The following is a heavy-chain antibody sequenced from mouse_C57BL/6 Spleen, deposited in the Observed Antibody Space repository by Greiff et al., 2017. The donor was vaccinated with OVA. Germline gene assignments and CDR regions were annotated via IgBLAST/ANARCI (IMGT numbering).Heavy chain of an antibody. Sequence: EVMLVESEGGLVQPGSSMKLSCTASGFTFSDYYMAWVRQVPEKGLEWVANINYDGSSTYYLDSLKSRFIISRDNAKNILYLQMSSLKSEDTATYYCARDWGTTVGYFDYWGQGTTLTVSS. D-gene: IGHD1-1*01. CDR3: ARDWGTTVGYFDY. J-gene: IGHJ2*01. CDR1: GFTFSDYY. V-gene: IGHV5-16*01. CDR2: INYDGSST.